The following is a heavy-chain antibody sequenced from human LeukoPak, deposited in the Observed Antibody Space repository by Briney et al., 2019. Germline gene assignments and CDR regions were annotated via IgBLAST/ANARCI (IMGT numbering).Heavy chain of an antibody. CDR2: ISGYNGNT. CDR1: GYTFTNYG. CDR3: ARGGHRRYYYNSGSEFDP. D-gene: IGHD3-10*01. V-gene: IGHV1-18*01. Sequence: ASVKVSYKASGYTFTNYGISWVRQAPGQGHEWMGWISGYNGNTNYAQKFQGRVTMTTDTSTSTAYMELRSLRSDDTAVYYCARGGHRRYYYNSGSEFDPWGQGTLGTVSS. J-gene: IGHJ5*02.